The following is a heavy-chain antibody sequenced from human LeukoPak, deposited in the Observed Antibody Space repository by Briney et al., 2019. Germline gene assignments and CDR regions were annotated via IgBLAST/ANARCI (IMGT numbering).Heavy chain of an antibody. D-gene: IGHD5-12*01. CDR1: EFSVGSNY. Sequence: GGSLRLSCAASEFSVGSNYMTWVRQAPGKGLEWVSLIYSGGSTYYADSVKGRFTISRDNSKNTLYLQMNSLRVEDTAVYYCARDEYEYAGWFDPWGQGTLVTVSS. V-gene: IGHV3-66*01. CDR3: ARDEYEYAGWFDP. J-gene: IGHJ5*02. CDR2: IYSGGST.